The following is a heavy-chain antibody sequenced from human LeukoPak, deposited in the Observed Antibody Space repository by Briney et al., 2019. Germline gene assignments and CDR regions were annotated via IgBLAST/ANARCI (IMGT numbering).Heavy chain of an antibody. V-gene: IGHV4-4*07. J-gene: IGHJ3*02. CDR2: IYTSGST. D-gene: IGHD3-3*01. CDR3: ARGHYYDFWSGYYSSDDAFDI. Sequence: SGTLSLTCTVSGGSISSYYWSWIRQPAGKGLEWIGRIYTSGSTNYNPSLKSRVTMSVDTSKNQFSLKLSSVTAADTAVYYCARGHYYDFWSGYYSSDDAFDIWGQGTMVTVSS. CDR1: GGSISSYY.